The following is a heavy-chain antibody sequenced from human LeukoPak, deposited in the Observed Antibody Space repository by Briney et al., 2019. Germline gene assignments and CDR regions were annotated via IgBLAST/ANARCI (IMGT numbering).Heavy chain of an antibody. CDR2: INPNSGGT. D-gene: IGHD5-24*01. Sequence: ASVKVSCKASGYTFTGYYMHWVRQAPGQGLEWMGWINPNSGGTNYAQKFQGRVAMTRDTSISTAYMELSGLRSDDTAVYYCARPVRRDGYRLLDYWGQGTLVTVSS. CDR3: ARPVRRDGYRLLDY. J-gene: IGHJ4*02. V-gene: IGHV1-2*02. CDR1: GYTFTGYY.